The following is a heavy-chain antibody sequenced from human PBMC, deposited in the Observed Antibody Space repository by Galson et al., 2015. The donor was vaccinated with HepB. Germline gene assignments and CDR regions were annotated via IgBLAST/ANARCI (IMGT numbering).Heavy chain of an antibody. D-gene: IGHD1-14*01. CDR1: GFTFSDYY. Sequence: SLRLSCAASGFTFSDYYMSWIRQAPGKGLEWVSSISPGGSSTYYADSVKGRFTISRDKFKNTLFLQMSSLRVEDTAVYYCAKEKGVRGTYDYWGQGTLVTVSS. CDR2: ISPGGSST. V-gene: IGHV3-23*01. CDR3: AKEKGVRGTYDY. J-gene: IGHJ4*02.